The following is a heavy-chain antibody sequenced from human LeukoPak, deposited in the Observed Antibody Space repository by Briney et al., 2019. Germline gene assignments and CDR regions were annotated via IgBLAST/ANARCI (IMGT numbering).Heavy chain of an antibody. D-gene: IGHD5-12*01. V-gene: IGHV3-7*01. Sequence: GGSLRLSCAASGFLFSRYWMSWVRQAPGKGLEWVANIKEDGSEKYYVESMKGRFTISRDNVKNSLYLHINSLRAEDTAVYYCARDVLGYDGPQEYWGQGTLVTVSS. J-gene: IGHJ4*02. CDR2: IKEDGSEK. CDR1: GFLFSRYW. CDR3: ARDVLGYDGPQEY.